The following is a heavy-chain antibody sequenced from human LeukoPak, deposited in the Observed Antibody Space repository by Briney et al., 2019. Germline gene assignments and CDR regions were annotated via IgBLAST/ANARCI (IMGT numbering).Heavy chain of an antibody. Sequence: GGFLRLSCAASGFTFSSYGMHWVRQAPGKGLEWVAVIWYDGSNKYYADSVKGRFTISRDNSKNTLYLQMNSLRAEDTAVYYCARDRDIVVVPAANHYYFDYWGQGTLVTVSS. V-gene: IGHV3-33*01. CDR3: ARDRDIVVVPAANHYYFDY. D-gene: IGHD2-2*01. CDR1: GFTFSSYG. J-gene: IGHJ4*02. CDR2: IWYDGSNK.